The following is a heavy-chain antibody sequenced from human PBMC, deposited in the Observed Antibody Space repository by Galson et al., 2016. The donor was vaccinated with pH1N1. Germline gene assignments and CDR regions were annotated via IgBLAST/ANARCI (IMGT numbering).Heavy chain of an antibody. J-gene: IGHJ6*02. CDR2: IQISGVT. D-gene: IGHD6-13*01. V-gene: IGHV4-4*07. Sequence: ETLSLTCTVSGGSISGYFWSWVRQPAGKGLEWIGRIQISGVTNYNPSLKSRVAMSVDTSNNQFSLMLSSVTAADTAVYYCATSAAGTSDYYYGLDVWGQGTSVTVS. CDR3: ATSAAGTSDYYYGLDV. CDR1: GGSISGYF.